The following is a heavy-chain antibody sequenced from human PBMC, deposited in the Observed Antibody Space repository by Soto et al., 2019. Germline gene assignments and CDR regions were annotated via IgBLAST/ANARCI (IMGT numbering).Heavy chain of an antibody. J-gene: IGHJ6*02. D-gene: IGHD6-6*01. V-gene: IGHV4-31*03. CDR3: ARRGGSSSGYYYYAFDV. CDR2: IYSNGDT. CDR1: SDSMNSGGYY. Sequence: TLSLTCSVSSDSMNSGGYYWSWIRQHPGEGLEWIGYIYSNGDTYYNPSLKSRVTISVDTSKNQFSLNLTSVTGADTAVYYCARRGGSSSGYYYYAFDVWGQGTKVTVSS.